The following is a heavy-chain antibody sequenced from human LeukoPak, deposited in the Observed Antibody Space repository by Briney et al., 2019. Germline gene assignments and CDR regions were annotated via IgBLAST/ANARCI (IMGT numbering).Heavy chain of an antibody. J-gene: IGHJ4*02. CDR3: AKDMYYDSSGYYPVFDY. CDR2: ISGSGGST. Sequence: GGSLRLSCAASGFTFSSYGMSWVRQAPGKGLEWVSAISGSGGSTYYADSVKGRFTISRDNSKNTLYLQMNSLRAEDTAVYYCAKDMYYDSSGYYPVFDYWGQGTLVTVSS. CDR1: GFTFSSYG. D-gene: IGHD3-22*01. V-gene: IGHV3-23*01.